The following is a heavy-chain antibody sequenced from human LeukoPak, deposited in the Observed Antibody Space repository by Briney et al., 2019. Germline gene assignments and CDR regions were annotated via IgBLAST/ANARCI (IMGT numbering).Heavy chain of an antibody. J-gene: IGHJ4*02. Sequence: GGSLRLSCAASGFTFSSYAMSWVRQAPGKGLEWVSGISGSGDGTYYADSVKGRFTICRDNSMHTVYLKMNSLRAEDTAVYYCAKDRITTTPYYLDYWGQGTLVTVSS. CDR1: GFTFSSYA. D-gene: IGHD1-20*01. CDR3: AKDRITTTPYYLDY. CDR2: ISGSGDGT. V-gene: IGHV3-23*01.